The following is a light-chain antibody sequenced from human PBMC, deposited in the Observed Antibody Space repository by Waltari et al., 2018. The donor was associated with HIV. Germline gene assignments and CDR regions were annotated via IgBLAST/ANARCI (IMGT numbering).Light chain of an antibody. J-gene: IGKJ1*01. CDR2: DAS. V-gene: IGKV3-11*01. CDR1: QSISSY. CDR3: QQRANWPRT. Sequence: EIVLTQSPATLSLSPGERAIFSCRASQSISSYLAWYQQKPGQAPRLLIYDASSRATGIPARFSGSGSGTDFTLTISSLEPEDFAVYYCQQRANWPRTFGQGTKVEIK.